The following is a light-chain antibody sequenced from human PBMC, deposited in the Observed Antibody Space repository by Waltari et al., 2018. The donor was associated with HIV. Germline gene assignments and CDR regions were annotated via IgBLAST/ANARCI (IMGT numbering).Light chain of an antibody. CDR2: GAS. J-gene: IGKJ3*01. CDR3: QQYGSSPFT. V-gene: IGKV3-20*01. Sequence: EIVMTQSPGTLLLSPGERATLSCRASQSVSSSYLAWYQQKPGQAPRLLIYGASSRATGIPDRFSGSGSGTGFTLTISRLEPEDFAVYYCQQYGSSPFTFGPGTKVDIK. CDR1: QSVSSSY.